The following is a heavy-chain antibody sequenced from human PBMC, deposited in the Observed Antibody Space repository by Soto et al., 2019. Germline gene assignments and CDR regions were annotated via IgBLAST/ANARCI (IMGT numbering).Heavy chain of an antibody. CDR1: GFSFSNYA. D-gene: IGHD3-22*01. V-gene: IGHV3-23*01. CDR3: AKGSTIGSYYGTSGFDY. J-gene: IGHJ4*02. Sequence: PGGSLRLSGAASGFSFSNYAINWVRQAPGRGLEWVSVVSGTGGSTYYADSVKGRFAISRDNSKNRLDLQMNSLRAEDTAVYYCAKGSTIGSYYGTSGFDYWGQGTLVTVSS. CDR2: VSGTGGST.